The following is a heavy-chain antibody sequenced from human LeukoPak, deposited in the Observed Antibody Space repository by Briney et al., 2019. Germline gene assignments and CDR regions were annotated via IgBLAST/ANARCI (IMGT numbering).Heavy chain of an antibody. CDR3: ATLQWLGPYDH. CDR2: IYPGDSDT. Sequence: GESLKISCQGSGDIFTTYWIAWVRQMPGKGLEWMGIIYPGDSDTRYSPSFQGQVTISADKSTSTAYLQWSSLKASDTAIYYCATLQWLGPYDHWGQGTLVTVSS. V-gene: IGHV5-51*01. CDR1: GDIFTTYW. J-gene: IGHJ4*02. D-gene: IGHD6-19*01.